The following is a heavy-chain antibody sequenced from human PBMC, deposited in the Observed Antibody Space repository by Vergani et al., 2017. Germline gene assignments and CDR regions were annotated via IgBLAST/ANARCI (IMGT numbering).Heavy chain of an antibody. D-gene: IGHD3-3*01. J-gene: IGHJ5*02. CDR2: INPNTGGT. CDR3: ASDFWSGSNWFDP. CDR1: GYTFTGYY. V-gene: IGHV1-2*06. Sequence: QVQLVQSGAEVKKPGASVKVSCKASGYTFTGYYIHWVRQAPGQGLEWMGRINPNTGGTNYAQKFQGRVTMTRDTSISTAYMELSSLRSDDTAVFYCASDFWSGSNWFDPWGQGTLVTVSS.